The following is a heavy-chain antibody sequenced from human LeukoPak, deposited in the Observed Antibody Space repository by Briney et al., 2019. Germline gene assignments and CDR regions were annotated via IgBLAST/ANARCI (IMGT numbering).Heavy chain of an antibody. Sequence: GESLQISCQGSGYSFTSYWISWVRQMPGKGLEWMGRIDPSDSYTNYSPSFQGHVTISADKSISTAYLQWSSLKASDTAMYYCARTPQAYGDYDYWGQGTLVTVSS. D-gene: IGHD4-17*01. CDR3: ARTPQAYGDYDY. CDR1: GYSFTSYW. J-gene: IGHJ4*02. CDR2: IDPSDSYT. V-gene: IGHV5-10-1*01.